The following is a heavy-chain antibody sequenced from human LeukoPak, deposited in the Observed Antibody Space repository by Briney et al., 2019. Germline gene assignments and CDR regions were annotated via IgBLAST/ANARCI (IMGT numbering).Heavy chain of an antibody. J-gene: IGHJ4*02. CDR3: VKGTEEEGATTFGY. CDR1: GFTFSSYA. Sequence: PGGSLRLSCSASGFTFSSYAMHWVRQAPGKGLEYVSAISSNGGSTYYADSVKGRFTISRDNSKNTLYLQMSSLRAEDTAVYYCVKGTEEEGATTFGYWGQGTLVTVSS. CDR2: ISSNGGST. V-gene: IGHV3-64D*06. D-gene: IGHD1-26*01.